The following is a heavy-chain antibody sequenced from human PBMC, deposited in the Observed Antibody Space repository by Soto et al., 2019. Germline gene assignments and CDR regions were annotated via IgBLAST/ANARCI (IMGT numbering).Heavy chain of an antibody. V-gene: IGHV1-69*12. D-gene: IGHD6-13*01. CDR3: SRDVIAAAGKAG. Sequence: QVQLVQSGAEVKKPGSSVKVSCKASGGTFSSYAISWVRQAPGQGLEWMGGIISIFGTANYAQKFQGRVTITADESTSTAYMELSSLRSEDTAGYYCSRDVIAAAGKAGWGQGTLVTVSS. J-gene: IGHJ4*02. CDR1: GGTFSSYA. CDR2: IISIFGTA.